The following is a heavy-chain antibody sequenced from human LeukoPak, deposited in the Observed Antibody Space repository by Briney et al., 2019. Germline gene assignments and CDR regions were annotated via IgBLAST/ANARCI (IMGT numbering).Heavy chain of an antibody. J-gene: IGHJ4*02. D-gene: IGHD3-10*01. CDR1: GFTFSSYD. CDR2: ISYDGSNT. V-gene: IGHV3-30*18. CDR3: AKPYYYGSRSYMDY. Sequence: GGSLRLSCAASGFTFSSYDMNWVRQAPGKGLEWVAVISYDGSNTYYADSVKGRFTISRDNSKNMLYLQMNSLRAEDTAVYYCAKPYYYGSRSYMDYWGQGTLVTVSS.